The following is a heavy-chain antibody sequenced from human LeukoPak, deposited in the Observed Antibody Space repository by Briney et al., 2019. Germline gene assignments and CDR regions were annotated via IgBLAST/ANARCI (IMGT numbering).Heavy chain of an antibody. Sequence: GGSLRLSCVASGLSVSSNYMSWVRQAPGQGLEWVSVIYRDGSSYYAESVKGRFTISRDNSKNTLYIQMNSLRAEDTAVYYCARSFYDILIGYYQYFDYWGQGTLVTVSS. CDR2: IYRDGSS. V-gene: IGHV3-66*01. D-gene: IGHD3-9*01. J-gene: IGHJ4*02. CDR3: ARSFYDILIGYYQYFDY. CDR1: GLSVSSNY.